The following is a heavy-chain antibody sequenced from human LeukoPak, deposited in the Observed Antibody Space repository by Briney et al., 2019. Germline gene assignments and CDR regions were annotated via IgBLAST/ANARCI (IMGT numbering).Heavy chain of an antibody. J-gene: IGHJ6*03. D-gene: IGHD1-26*01. V-gene: IGHV1-18*01. Sequence: ASVKVSCKASGYTFTGCGISWVRQAPGQGLEWMGWINPYNGNTNYAQSLQGRVTLTTDTSTSTAYMELRSLRSDDTAVYYCARGYSGSRYFYTYYMDVWGKGTTVIVSS. CDR3: ARGYSGSRYFYTYYMDV. CDR1: GYTFTGCG. CDR2: INPYNGNT.